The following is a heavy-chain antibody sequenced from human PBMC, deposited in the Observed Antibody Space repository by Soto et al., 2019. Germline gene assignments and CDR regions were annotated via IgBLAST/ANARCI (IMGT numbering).Heavy chain of an antibody. CDR2: ISGSGGST. CDR3: ARDVLGSSWYGGAVAGTFDY. V-gene: IGHV3-23*01. CDR1: GFTFSSYA. J-gene: IGHJ4*02. D-gene: IGHD6-13*01. Sequence: GGSLRLSCAASGFTFSSYAMNWVRQGPGKGLEWVSVISGSGGSTYYADSVKGRFTISRDNAKNSLYLQMNSLRAEDTAVYYCARDVLGSSWYGGAVAGTFDYWGQGTLVTVSS.